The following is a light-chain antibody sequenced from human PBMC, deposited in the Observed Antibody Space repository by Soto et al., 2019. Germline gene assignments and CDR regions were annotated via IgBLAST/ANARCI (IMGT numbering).Light chain of an antibody. J-gene: IGKJ2*01. CDR2: STS. CDR3: QRRTNWPPLYT. Sequence: VLTQSPATLSLSPGDRATLSCRASQSVGNFLAWYQQKPGQAPRLLIFSTSKRTSGIPVRFSGSGSATDFTLTISSLEPEDSAIYYCQRRTNWPPLYTFGQGTTLEV. V-gene: IGKV3-11*01. CDR1: QSVGNF.